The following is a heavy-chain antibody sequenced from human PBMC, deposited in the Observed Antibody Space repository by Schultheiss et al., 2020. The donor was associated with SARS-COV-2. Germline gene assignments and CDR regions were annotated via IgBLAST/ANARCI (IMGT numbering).Heavy chain of an antibody. Sequence: SETLSLTCTVSGGSISGYFCNWIRQSPGKGLEWIGYIYYSGSIYYNPSLKSRVTMSVDTSKNQFSLKLSSVTAADTAVYYCARRGSSSTGNYYYYMDVWGKGTTVTVSS. CDR3: ARRGSSSTGNYYYYMDV. CDR2: IYYSGSI. CDR1: GGSISGYF. D-gene: IGHD6-6*01. V-gene: IGHV4-59*04. J-gene: IGHJ6*03.